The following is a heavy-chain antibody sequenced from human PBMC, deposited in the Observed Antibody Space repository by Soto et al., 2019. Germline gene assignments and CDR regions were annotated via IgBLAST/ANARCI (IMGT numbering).Heavy chain of an antibody. CDR3: ARDAGYGDYCDY. Sequence: ASVKVSCKASGGTFSSYTISWVRQAPGQGLEWMGRIIPILGIANYAQKFQGRVTITADKSTSTAYMELSSLRSEDTAVYYCARDAGYGDYCDYWGQGTLVTVSS. CDR2: IIPILGIA. J-gene: IGHJ4*02. D-gene: IGHD4-17*01. V-gene: IGHV1-69*04. CDR1: GGTFSSYT.